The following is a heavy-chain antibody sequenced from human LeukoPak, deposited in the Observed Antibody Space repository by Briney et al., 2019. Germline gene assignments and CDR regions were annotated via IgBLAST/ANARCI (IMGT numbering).Heavy chain of an antibody. Sequence: GGSLRLSCAASGFTFSSYYIHWVRQAPGKGLVWVSRIDSDGNIATYADSVKGRFTISRDNAKNTLYLQMNSLRAEDTAVYYCARVSYDSSGYYDYWGQGTLVTVSS. V-gene: IGHV3-74*01. CDR3: ARVSYDSSGYYDY. D-gene: IGHD3-22*01. J-gene: IGHJ4*02. CDR2: IDSDGNIA. CDR1: GFTFSSYY.